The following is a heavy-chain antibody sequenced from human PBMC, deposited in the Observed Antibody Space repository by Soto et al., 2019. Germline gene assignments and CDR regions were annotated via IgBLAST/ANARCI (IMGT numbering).Heavy chain of an antibody. CDR1: GYTFTSYY. CDR2: INPSGGST. CDR3: ARAEGLDLHYYGMDV. J-gene: IGHJ6*02. Sequence: QVQLVQSGAEVKKPGASVKVSCKASGYTFTSYYMHWVRQAPGQGLEWMGIINPSGGSTSYAQKFQGRVTMTRDTSRSTVYMELSSLRSEDTAVYYCARAEGLDLHYYGMDVWGQGTTVTVSS. V-gene: IGHV1-46*01.